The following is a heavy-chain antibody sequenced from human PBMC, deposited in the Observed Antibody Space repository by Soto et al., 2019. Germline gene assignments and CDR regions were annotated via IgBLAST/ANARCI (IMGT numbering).Heavy chain of an antibody. CDR1: GYTFTSYG. J-gene: IGHJ6*02. D-gene: IGHD6-6*01. Sequence: GASVKVSCKASGYTFTSYGSSWVRQAPGQGLEWMGWISAYNGNTNYAQKLQGRVTMTTDTSTSTAYMELRSLRSDDTAVYYCASGPLEYSSSPSSYYYYGMDVWGQGTTVTVSS. V-gene: IGHV1-18*01. CDR3: ASGPLEYSSSPSSYYYYGMDV. CDR2: ISAYNGNT.